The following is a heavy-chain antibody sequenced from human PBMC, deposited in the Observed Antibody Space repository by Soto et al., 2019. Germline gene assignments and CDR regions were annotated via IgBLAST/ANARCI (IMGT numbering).Heavy chain of an antibody. Sequence: PGGSLRLSCAASGFTFSSYAMSWVRQAPGKGLERFSAISGSGGSTYYADSVKGRFTISRDNSKNTLYLQMNSLRAEDTALYYCAKWYSSGWYGSAFDIWGQGTMVTVSS. CDR1: GFTFSSYA. J-gene: IGHJ3*02. V-gene: IGHV3-23*01. D-gene: IGHD6-19*01. CDR2: ISGSGGST. CDR3: AKWYSSGWYGSAFDI.